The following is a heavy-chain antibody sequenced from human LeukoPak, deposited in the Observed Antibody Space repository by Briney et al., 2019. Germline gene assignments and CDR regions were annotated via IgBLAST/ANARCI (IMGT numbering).Heavy chain of an antibody. CDR1: GFTFSSYE. CDR2: IISSGSTI. V-gene: IGHV3-48*03. J-gene: IGHJ3*02. D-gene: IGHD6-13*01. Sequence: GGSLRLSCAASGFTFSSYEMNWVRQAPGKGLEWVSYIISSGSTIYYADSVKGRFTISRDNAKNSLYLQMNSLRAEDTAVYYCARDLGGAAGAFDIWGQGTMVTVSS. CDR3: ARDLGGAAGAFDI.